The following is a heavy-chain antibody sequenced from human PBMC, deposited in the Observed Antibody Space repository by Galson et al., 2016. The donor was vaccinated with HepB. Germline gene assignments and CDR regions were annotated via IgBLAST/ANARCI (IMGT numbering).Heavy chain of an antibody. V-gene: IGHV4-4*07. J-gene: IGHJ5*01. D-gene: IGHD3-16*01. CDR1: GDSISRYY. CDR2: IYSRGNT. CDR3: ARDTDNMGGRTSLPWVDS. Sequence: ETLSLTCTVSGDSISRYYWSWIRQPAGKGLEWIGRIYSRGNTNYNPSLRRRVTLAVDSSKNQFSLRLGSVTAADTAVYFCARDTDNMGGRTSLPWVDSWGQGILVTVSS.